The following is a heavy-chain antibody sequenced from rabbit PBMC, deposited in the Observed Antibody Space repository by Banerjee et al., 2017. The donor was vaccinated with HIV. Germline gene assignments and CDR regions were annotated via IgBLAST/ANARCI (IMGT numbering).Heavy chain of an antibody. CDR2: IDTGSGAT. Sequence: QSLEESGGDLVKPGASLTLTCKASGFSFSSGYDMCWVRQAPGKGLEWIACIDTGSGATYYANWVNGRFTISRSNGLNTVDLKMTSLTAADTAAYFCARDTGAWNDFNVWGQGTLVTVS. CDR1: GFSFSSGYD. J-gene: IGHJ4*01. D-gene: IGHD3-1*01. CDR3: ARDTGAWNDFNV. V-gene: IGHV1S43*01.